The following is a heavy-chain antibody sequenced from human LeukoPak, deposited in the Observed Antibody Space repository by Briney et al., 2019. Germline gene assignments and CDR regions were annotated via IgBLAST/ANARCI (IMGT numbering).Heavy chain of an antibody. J-gene: IGHJ4*02. CDR3: ARGSLTAMVTGFDY. Sequence: ETLSLTCAVYGGSFSGYYWSWIRQPPGKGLEWIREINHSGSTNYNPSLKSRVTISVDTSKNQFSLKLSSVTAADTAVYYCARGSLTAMVTGFDYWGQGTLVTVSS. V-gene: IGHV4-34*01. CDR2: INHSGST. D-gene: IGHD5-18*01. CDR1: GGSFSGYY.